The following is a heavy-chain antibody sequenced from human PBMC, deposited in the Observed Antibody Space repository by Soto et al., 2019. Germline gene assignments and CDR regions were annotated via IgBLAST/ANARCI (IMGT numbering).Heavy chain of an antibody. Sequence: ASVKVSCKASGYTFTSYDINWVRQATGQGLEWMGWMNPNSGNTDYAQKFQGRVTMTRNTSISTAYMELSSLRSEDTAVYYCARGSITIFSDWFDPWGQGTLVTVSS. CDR2: MNPNSGNT. CDR3: ARGSITIFSDWFDP. CDR1: GYTFTSYD. V-gene: IGHV1-8*01. D-gene: IGHD3-3*01. J-gene: IGHJ5*02.